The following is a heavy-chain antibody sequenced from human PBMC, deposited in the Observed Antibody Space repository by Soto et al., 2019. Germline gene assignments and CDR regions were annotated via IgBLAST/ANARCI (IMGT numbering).Heavy chain of an antibody. CDR1: GFTFSSYA. CDR3: AKDFGYRSTCYSDT. CDR2: ISGSGGST. J-gene: IGHJ4*02. D-gene: IGHD6-13*01. V-gene: IGHV3-23*01. Sequence: PGGSLRLSCAASGFTFSSYAMSWVRQAPGKGLEWVSAISGSGGSTYYADSVKGRFAISRDNSKNTLYLQMNSLRAEDTAVYYCAKDFGYRSTCYSDTWGQDTLLPISS.